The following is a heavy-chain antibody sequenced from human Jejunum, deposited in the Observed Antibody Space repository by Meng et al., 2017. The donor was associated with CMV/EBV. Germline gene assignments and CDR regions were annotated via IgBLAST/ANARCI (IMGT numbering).Heavy chain of an antibody. J-gene: IGHJ4*02. Sequence: LKISGGASDNSVTYYAMDWVRQAPGKGLEWVSAILVDSVTTYYADSVKGRFTISRDNSKNMMYLQMNSLRLEDTAVYFCARRGQVWGQGALVTVSS. V-gene: IGHV3-23*01. CDR3: ARRGQV. CDR1: DNSVTYYA. CDR2: ILVDSVTT.